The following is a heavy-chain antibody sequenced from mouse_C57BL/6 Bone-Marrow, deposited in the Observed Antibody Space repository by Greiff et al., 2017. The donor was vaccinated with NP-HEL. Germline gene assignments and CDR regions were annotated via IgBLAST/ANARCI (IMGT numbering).Heavy chain of an antibody. V-gene: IGHV5-4*01. CDR1: GFTFSSYA. J-gene: IGHJ2*01. D-gene: IGHD1-1*01. Sequence: DVMLVESGGGLVKPGGSLKLSCAASGFTFSSYAMSWVRQTPEKRLEWVATISDGGSYTYYPDNVKGRFTISRDNANNNLYLQMSHLKSEDTAMYYCARDWGYYYGSSIDYWGQGTTLTVSS. CDR3: ARDWGYYYGSSIDY. CDR2: ISDGGSYT.